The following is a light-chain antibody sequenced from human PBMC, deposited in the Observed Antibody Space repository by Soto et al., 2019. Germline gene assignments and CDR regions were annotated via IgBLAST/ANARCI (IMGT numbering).Light chain of an antibody. J-gene: IGKJ5*01. CDR1: QTVSITY. Sequence: PGESATLSCRASQTVSITYLTWYQQKPRQAPRLLIFGASKRATGIPDRFSGSGSGRDFTLTISGLETEDFAVYYCQQYGSSPPISFGQGTRLE. CDR2: GAS. V-gene: IGKV3-20*01. CDR3: QQYGSSPPIS.